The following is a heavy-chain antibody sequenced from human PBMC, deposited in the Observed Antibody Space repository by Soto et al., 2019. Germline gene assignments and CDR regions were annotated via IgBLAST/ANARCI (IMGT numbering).Heavy chain of an antibody. CDR1: GGSISSYY. Sequence: PSETRSLTCTVSGGSISSYYWSWIRQPPGKGLEWIGNIYYSGNAYYNPSLKSRLIISIDTSKNQFSLKVGSVTAADTAVYYCASSSLYGMDVWGQGTTVTVSS. J-gene: IGHJ6*02. CDR3: ASSSLYGMDV. CDR2: IYYSGNA. V-gene: IGHV4-59*06. D-gene: IGHD1-1*01.